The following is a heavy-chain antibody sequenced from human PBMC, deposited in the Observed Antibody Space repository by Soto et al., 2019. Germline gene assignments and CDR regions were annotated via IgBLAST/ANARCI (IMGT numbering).Heavy chain of an antibody. CDR2: INHSGTI. CDR3: ARADRTLVTSYSLDV. Sequence: PSETLSLTCAVYGGSFSCYYWTWIRRPPGKGLEWIGEINHSGTINFNPSLKSRLTISLDTSKKHFSLKLSSVTDADTAAYYCARADRTLVTSYSLDVWGQGTTVTVSS. V-gene: IGHV4-34*01. J-gene: IGHJ6*02. D-gene: IGHD2-21*02. CDR1: GGSFSCYY.